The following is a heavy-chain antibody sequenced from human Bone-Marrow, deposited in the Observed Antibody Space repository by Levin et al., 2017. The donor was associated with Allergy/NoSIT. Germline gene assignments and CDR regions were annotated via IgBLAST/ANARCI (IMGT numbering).Heavy chain of an antibody. J-gene: IGHJ4*02. Sequence: PGGSLRLSCAASGFTFDDYAMHWVRQAPGKGLEWVSGISWNSGSIGYADSVKGRFTISRDNAKNSLYLQMNSLRAEDTALYYCAKDTFSSGYTLDYWGQGTLVTVSS. V-gene: IGHV3-9*01. CDR1: GFTFDDYA. D-gene: IGHD3-22*01. CDR3: AKDTFSSGYTLDY. CDR2: ISWNSGSI.